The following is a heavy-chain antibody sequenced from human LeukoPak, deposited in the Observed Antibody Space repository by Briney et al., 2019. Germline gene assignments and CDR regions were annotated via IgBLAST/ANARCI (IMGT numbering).Heavy chain of an antibody. Sequence: PGGSLRLSCVASGFTFSSYRMSWDRQAPGKGLEWVSSISSAGGSIDCTDSVKGRFAISRDNAKNSLYLQMNSLRAEDTAVYYCARLPTDSYPDVGYWGQGTLVTVSS. D-gene: IGHD4-17*01. V-gene: IGHV3-48*01. J-gene: IGHJ4*02. CDR3: ARLPTDSYPDVGY. CDR2: ISSAGGSI. CDR1: GFTFSSYR.